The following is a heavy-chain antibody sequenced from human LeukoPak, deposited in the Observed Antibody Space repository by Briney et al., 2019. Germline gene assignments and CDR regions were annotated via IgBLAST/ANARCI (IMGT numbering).Heavy chain of an antibody. J-gene: IGHJ6*02. CDR1: GITFSSYA. D-gene: IGHD2-21*01. CDR2: ISASGGST. V-gene: IGHV3-23*01. CDR3: AKVTGTYGGYYYGMDV. Sequence: PGGSLRLSCVASGITFSSYAMSWVRQAPGKGLERVSAISASGGSTHHADSVRGRFTTSRDNSKNTLYLQMNSLRAEDTAGYYCAKVTGTYGGYYYGMDVWGQGTTVTVSS.